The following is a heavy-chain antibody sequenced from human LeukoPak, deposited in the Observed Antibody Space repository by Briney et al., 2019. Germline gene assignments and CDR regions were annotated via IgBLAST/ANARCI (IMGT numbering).Heavy chain of an antibody. Sequence: PAASVKVSCKASGYTFTSYYMHWVRQAPGQGLEWMGIINPSGGSTSYAQKFQGRVTMTRDTSTSTVYMELSSLRSEDTAVYYCASFAGDFWSGQNWFDPWGQGTLVTVSS. CDR3: ASFAGDFWSGQNWFDP. CDR2: INPSGGST. V-gene: IGHV1-46*01. J-gene: IGHJ5*02. CDR1: GYTFTSYY. D-gene: IGHD3-3*01.